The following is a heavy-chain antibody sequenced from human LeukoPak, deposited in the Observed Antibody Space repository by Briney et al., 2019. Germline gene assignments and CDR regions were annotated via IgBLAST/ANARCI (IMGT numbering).Heavy chain of an antibody. Sequence: ASVKVSCKASGYTFTGYYMHWVRQAPGQGLEWMGWINPNSGGTNYAQKLQGRVTMTTDTSTSTAYMELRSLRSDDTAVYYCARVLIFGVAXDYMDVWGKGTTVTVSS. J-gene: IGHJ6*03. CDR3: ARVLIFGVAXDYMDV. CDR2: INPNSGGT. D-gene: IGHD3-3*01. CDR1: GYTFTGYY. V-gene: IGHV1-2*02.